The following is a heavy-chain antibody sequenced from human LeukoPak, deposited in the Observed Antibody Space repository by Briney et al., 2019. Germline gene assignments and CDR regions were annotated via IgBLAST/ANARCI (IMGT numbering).Heavy chain of an antibody. Sequence: PGGSLRLSCTASGFTFCDYAMSWFRQAPGKGLEWVGFIRSKAYGGTTEYAASVKGRFTISRDDSKSIAYLQMNSLKTEDTAVYYCTRDRSSWYALDAFDIWGQGTMVTVSS. V-gene: IGHV3-49*03. CDR3: TRDRSSWYALDAFDI. CDR2: IRSKAYGGTT. CDR1: GFTFCDYA. J-gene: IGHJ3*02. D-gene: IGHD6-13*01.